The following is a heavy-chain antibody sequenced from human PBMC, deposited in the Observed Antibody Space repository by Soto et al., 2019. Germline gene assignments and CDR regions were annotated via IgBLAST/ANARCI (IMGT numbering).Heavy chain of an antibody. CDR3: ARDVGSSWYFDY. CDR1: GFTFSSYG. J-gene: IGHJ4*02. D-gene: IGHD6-13*01. Sequence: GGSLRLSCAASGFTFSSYGMHWVRQAPGKGLEWVAVIWYDGSNKYYADSVKGRFTISRDNSKNTLYLQMNSLRAEDTAVYYCARDVGSSWYFDYWGQGTLVTVSS. CDR2: IWYDGSNK. V-gene: IGHV3-33*08.